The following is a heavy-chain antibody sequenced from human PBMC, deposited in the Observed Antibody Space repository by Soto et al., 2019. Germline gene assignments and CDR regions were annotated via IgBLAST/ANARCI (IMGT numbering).Heavy chain of an antibody. Sequence: ASVKVSCKASGGTFSSYAISWVRQAPGQGLEWMGGIIPIFGTANYAQKFQGRVTITADESTSTAYMELSSLRSEDTAVYYCAKDFIRRSYSRSSTRARDGFDIWGQGTMVTVSS. CDR3: AKDFIRRSYSRSSTRARDGFDI. CDR2: IIPIFGTA. D-gene: IGHD6-6*01. J-gene: IGHJ3*02. V-gene: IGHV1-69*13. CDR1: GGTFSSYA.